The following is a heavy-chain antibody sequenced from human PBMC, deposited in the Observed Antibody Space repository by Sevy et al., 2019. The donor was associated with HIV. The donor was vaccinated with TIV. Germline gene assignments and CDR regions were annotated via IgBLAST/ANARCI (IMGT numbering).Heavy chain of an antibody. V-gene: IGHV1-8*02. D-gene: IGHD3-22*01. Sequence: ASVKVSCKASGYTFTSYHINWVRQATGQGLEWMGWMNPNTGNTGYAQKFQGRVTMTRDTATSTAYMELRSLRSDDTAMYYCTRVRALNYYDTSVSMEYNWFDPWGQGTLVTVSS. CDR3: TRVRALNYYDTSVSMEYNWFDP. CDR2: MNPNTGNT. CDR1: GYTFTSYH. J-gene: IGHJ5*02.